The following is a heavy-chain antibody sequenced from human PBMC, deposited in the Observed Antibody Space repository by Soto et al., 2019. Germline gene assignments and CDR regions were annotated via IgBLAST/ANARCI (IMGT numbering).Heavy chain of an antibody. Sequence: SETLSLTCTVSGGSISSGGYYWSWIRQHPWKGLEWIGYIYYSGSTYYNPSLKSRVTISVDTSKNQFSLKLSSVTAADTAVYYCARDRALDYYDSSGYLDYWGQGXLVTVSS. J-gene: IGHJ4*02. CDR1: GGSISSGGYY. CDR2: IYYSGST. CDR3: ARDRALDYYDSSGYLDY. V-gene: IGHV4-31*03. D-gene: IGHD3-22*01.